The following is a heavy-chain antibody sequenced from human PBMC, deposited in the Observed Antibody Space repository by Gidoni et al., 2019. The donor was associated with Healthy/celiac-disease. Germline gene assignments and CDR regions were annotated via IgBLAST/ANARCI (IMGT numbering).Heavy chain of an antibody. CDR1: GFPFRSYA. CDR3: AKDSDGGYSNYFDY. Sequence: EVQLLESGGGLVQPGGSLRLSCAASGFPFRSYAMSWVRQAPGKGLEWVSAISGSGGSTYYADSVKGRFTISRDNSKNTLYLQMNSLRAEDTAVYYCAKDSDGGYSNYFDYWGQGTLVTVSS. CDR2: ISGSGGST. V-gene: IGHV3-23*01. D-gene: IGHD4-4*01. J-gene: IGHJ4*02.